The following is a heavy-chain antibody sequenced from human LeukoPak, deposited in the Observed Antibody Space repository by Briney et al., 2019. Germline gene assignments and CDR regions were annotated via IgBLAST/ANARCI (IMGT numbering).Heavy chain of an antibody. Sequence: GGSLRPSCAASGFTFSSYWMSWVRQAPGKGLEWVANIKQDGSEKYYVDSVKGRFAISRDNAKNSLYLQMNSLRAEDTAVYYCARGGPRGYCSGGNCYVDNWGQGTLVTVSS. CDR1: GFTFSSYW. CDR2: IKQDGSEK. V-gene: IGHV3-7*03. J-gene: IGHJ4*02. CDR3: ARGGPRGYCSGGNCYVDN. D-gene: IGHD2-15*01.